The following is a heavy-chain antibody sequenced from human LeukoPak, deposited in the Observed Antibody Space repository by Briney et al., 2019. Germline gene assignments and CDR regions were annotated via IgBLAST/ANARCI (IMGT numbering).Heavy chain of an antibody. CDR1: GGSITSYY. CDR2: IYYSGST. J-gene: IGHJ4*02. Sequence: SETLSLTCTVSGGSITSYYWSWIRQPPGKELEWIGYIYYSGSTNYNPSLKSRVTISVDTSKNQFSLKLSSVTAADTAVYYCARDYYFDYWGQGTLVTVSS. CDR3: ARDYYFDY. V-gene: IGHV4-59*01.